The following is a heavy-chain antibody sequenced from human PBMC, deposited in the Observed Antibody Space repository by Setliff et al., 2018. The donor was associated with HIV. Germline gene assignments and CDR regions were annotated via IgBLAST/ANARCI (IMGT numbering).Heavy chain of an antibody. V-gene: IGHV4-31*03. CDR1: GGSISRGGRY. J-gene: IGHJ4*02. D-gene: IGHD4-4*01. Sequence: PSETLSLTCSVYGGSISRGGRYWGWIRQHPGRGLEWLGYVYYTGESFYKPSLGGRVTILQDKSKNQFSLELRSVTAADTAVYYCAIATVGGASPFDSWGPGTLVTVSS. CDR2: VYYTGES. CDR3: AIATVGGASPFDS.